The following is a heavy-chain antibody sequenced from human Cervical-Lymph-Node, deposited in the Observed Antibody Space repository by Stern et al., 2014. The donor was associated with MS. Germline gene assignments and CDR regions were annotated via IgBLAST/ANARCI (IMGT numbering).Heavy chain of an antibody. J-gene: IGHJ4*02. V-gene: IGHV3-48*01. CDR1: GFTFSSYN. Sequence: EVQLVESGGGLVQPGGSLRLSCAASGFTFSSYNMNWVRQAPGKGLEWVSYISSSTSTIYYADSVKGRFTISRDNAKNSLYLQMNSLRAEDTAVYYCARAHSSSWYGEFDYWGQGTLVTVSS. D-gene: IGHD6-13*01. CDR3: ARAHSSSWYGEFDY. CDR2: ISSSTSTI.